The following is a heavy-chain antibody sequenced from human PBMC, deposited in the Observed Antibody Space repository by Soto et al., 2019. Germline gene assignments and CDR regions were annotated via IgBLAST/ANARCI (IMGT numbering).Heavy chain of an antibody. CDR1: GGSISSSDYY. D-gene: IGHD3-22*01. CDR2: IYYSGST. J-gene: IGHJ4*02. CDR3: ARVVRMGGGSGYYPLYFDY. Sequence: SETLSLTCTVSGGSISSSDYYWSWIRQPPGKGLEWIGYIYYSGSTYYNPSLKSRVTMSLDTSKNQFSLKLSSVTAADTAVYYCARVVRMGGGSGYYPLYFDYWGQGTLVTVSS. V-gene: IGHV4-30-4*01.